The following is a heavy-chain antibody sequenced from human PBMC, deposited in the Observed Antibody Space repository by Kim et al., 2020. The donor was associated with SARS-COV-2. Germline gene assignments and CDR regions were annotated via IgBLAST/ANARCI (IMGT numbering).Heavy chain of an antibody. V-gene: IGHV3-7*01. J-gene: IGHJ4*02. D-gene: IGHD2-8*01. CDR2: IKEDGGEK. CDR3: VKCSHRDEDK. CDR1: GFTFSDYW. Sequence: GGSLRLSCVASGFTFSDYWMSWARQAPGRGLEWVATIKEDGGEKYYVDSVKGRFTISRDNARRSLYLQMNSLRAGDMAMYYCVKCSHRDEDKWGQGTLVTVSS.